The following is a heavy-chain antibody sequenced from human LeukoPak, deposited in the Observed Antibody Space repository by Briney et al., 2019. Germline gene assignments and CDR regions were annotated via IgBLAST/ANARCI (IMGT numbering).Heavy chain of an antibody. Sequence: GGSLRLSCAVSGFTFSSYSMNWVRQAPGKGLEWVSSISSSSSYIYYANSVKGRFTISRDNAKNSLYLQMNSLRAEDTAVYCCARGNYGSHKGNYFDYWGQGTLVTVSS. J-gene: IGHJ4*02. CDR3: ARGNYGSHKGNYFDY. CDR2: ISSSSSYI. CDR1: GFTFSSYS. D-gene: IGHD3-10*01. V-gene: IGHV3-21*01.